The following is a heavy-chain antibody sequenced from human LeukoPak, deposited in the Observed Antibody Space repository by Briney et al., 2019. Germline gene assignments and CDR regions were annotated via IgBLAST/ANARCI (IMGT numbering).Heavy chain of an antibody. Sequence: KSGGSLRLSCAAPGSTFSNAWVTWVRQAPGKGLEWVGRIKSIASGATIDNAAPVRGRFTVSRDDSKTMVYLHMNSLKTEDTAVYYCATTVATIAGMDHWGQGALVTVSS. V-gene: IGHV3-15*01. CDR2: IKSIASGATI. J-gene: IGHJ4*02. CDR1: GSTFSNAW. D-gene: IGHD5-24*01. CDR3: ATTVATIAGMDH.